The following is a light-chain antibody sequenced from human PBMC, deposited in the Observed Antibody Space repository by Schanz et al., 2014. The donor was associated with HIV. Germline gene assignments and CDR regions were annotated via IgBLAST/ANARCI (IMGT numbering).Light chain of an antibody. CDR1: QSVNNY. J-gene: IGKJ1*01. Sequence: EIVLTQSPDTLSLSPGERVTLSCRASQSVNNYLAWYQQKPGQAPRLLIYSASNRASGIPDRFSGSGSGTDFTLTISRLEPEDFAVYYCQQYGSSPLTFGQGTKVEIK. CDR2: SAS. V-gene: IGKV3-20*01. CDR3: QQYGSSPLT.